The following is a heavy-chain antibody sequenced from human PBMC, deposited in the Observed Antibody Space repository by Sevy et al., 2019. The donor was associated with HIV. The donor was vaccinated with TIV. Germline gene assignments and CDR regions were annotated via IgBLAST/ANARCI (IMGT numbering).Heavy chain of an antibody. J-gene: IGHJ4*02. CDR2: ISPHNGDT. CDR1: GYLFTSYR. D-gene: IGHD2-15*01. Sequence: ASVKDSCKASGYLFTSYRITWVRQAPGKRLELVGWISPHNGDTNYAQRVQDRVTMITDTSTTTAYMELRSLTSDDSAVYYCARAYCSGGRCYSLEYWGQGTLVTVSS. CDR3: ARAYCSGGRCYSLEY. V-gene: IGHV1-18*01.